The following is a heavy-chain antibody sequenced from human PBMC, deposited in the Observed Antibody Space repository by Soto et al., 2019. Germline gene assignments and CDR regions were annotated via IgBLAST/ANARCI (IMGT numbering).Heavy chain of an antibody. CDR3: AKVAPFILGSPL. V-gene: IGHV3-48*03. J-gene: IGHJ4*02. CDR2: ITGSGGAM. Sequence: PGVSLRLSCTASCFDFSGSEMNWFRQAPGKGLEWVAYITGSGGAMFHADSVKGRFSISRDNAKDSLFLEMNNLTADDAGVYYCAKVAPFILGSPLWGQGTRVTISP. D-gene: IGHD2-21*01. CDR1: CFDFSGSE.